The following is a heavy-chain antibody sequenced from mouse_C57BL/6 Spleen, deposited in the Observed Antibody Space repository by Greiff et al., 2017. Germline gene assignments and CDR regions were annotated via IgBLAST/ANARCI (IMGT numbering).Heavy chain of an antibody. CDR2: INPNNGGT. Sequence: VQLQQSGPELVKPGASVKIPCKASGYTFTDYNMDWLKQSHGKSLEWIGDINPNNGGTIYNQKFKGKATLTVDKSSSTADMELRSLTYEDTAVYYCARSDYGSPDYWGKGTTLTVSS. D-gene: IGHD2-4*01. V-gene: IGHV1-18*01. CDR3: ARSDYGSPDY. J-gene: IGHJ2*01. CDR1: GYTFTDYN.